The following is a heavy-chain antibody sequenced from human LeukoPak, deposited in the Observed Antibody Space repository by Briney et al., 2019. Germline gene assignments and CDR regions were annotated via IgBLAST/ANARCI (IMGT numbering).Heavy chain of an antibody. D-gene: IGHD3-10*01. CDR1: GYTFTSYA. J-gene: IGHJ4*02. CDR2: INGGSDNA. Sequence: GASVKVSCKASGYTFTSYAMHWVRQAPGQRLEWMGWINGGSDNAKYLQKFQGRVTISRGTSASTAYMELSSLRSEDTAVYYCARSLGSHNFDYWGQGTLVTVSS. CDR3: ARSLGSHNFDY. V-gene: IGHV1-3*01.